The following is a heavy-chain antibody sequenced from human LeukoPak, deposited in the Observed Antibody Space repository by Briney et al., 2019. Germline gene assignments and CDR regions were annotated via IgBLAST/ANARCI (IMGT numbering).Heavy chain of an antibody. CDR3: AREDDTGRYMGDDAFDI. J-gene: IGHJ3*02. V-gene: IGHV1-2*02. Sequence: ASVKVSCKASGYTFTGYYMHWVRQAPGQGLEWMGWIYPNSGGTNYAQKFQGRVTVTRDTSISTAYMELSSLRSEDTAVYYCAREDDTGRYMGDDAFDIWGQGTMVTVSS. CDR1: GYTFTGYY. CDR2: IYPNSGGT. D-gene: IGHD1-26*01.